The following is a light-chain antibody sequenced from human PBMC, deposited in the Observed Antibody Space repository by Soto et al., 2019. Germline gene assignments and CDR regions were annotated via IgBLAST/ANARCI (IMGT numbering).Light chain of an antibody. J-gene: IGKJ1*01. Sequence: EIVLTQSPGTLSLSPGEGATLSCRAIQSVRSNYLAWYQQKPGQAPRLLIYNSSTRATGIPDRFSGSGSGTDFTLTISRLEPEDFALYYCQQYRDLPQTFGQGTKVDIK. CDR1: QSVRSNY. CDR3: QQYRDLPQT. V-gene: IGKV3-20*01. CDR2: NSS.